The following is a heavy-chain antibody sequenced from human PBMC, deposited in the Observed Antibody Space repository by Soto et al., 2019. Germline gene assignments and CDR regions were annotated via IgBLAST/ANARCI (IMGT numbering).Heavy chain of an antibody. D-gene: IGHD2-2*01. CDR2: INPNSGGT. Sequence: ASVKVSCKASGYTFTGYYMHWVRQAPGQGLEWMGWINPNSGGTNYAQKFQGWVTMTRDTSISTAYMELSRLRSDDTAVYYCARLNPCSSTSCHKRFDPWGQGTLITVSA. V-gene: IGHV1-2*04. CDR3: ARLNPCSSTSCHKRFDP. J-gene: IGHJ5*02. CDR1: GYTFTGYY.